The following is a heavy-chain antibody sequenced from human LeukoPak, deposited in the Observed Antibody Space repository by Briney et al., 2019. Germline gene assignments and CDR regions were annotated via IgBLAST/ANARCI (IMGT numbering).Heavy chain of an antibody. Sequence: SETLSLTCTVSGGSISSSSYYWGWLRQPPGKGLEWIGSIYYSGSTYYNPSLKSRVTISVDTSKNQFSLKLSSVTAADTAVYYCARDFLSDENQLRLAAPCDYWGQGTLVTVSS. CDR2: IYYSGST. V-gene: IGHV4-39*07. CDR3: ARDFLSDENQLRLAAPCDY. J-gene: IGHJ4*02. D-gene: IGHD3-3*01. CDR1: GGSISSSSYY.